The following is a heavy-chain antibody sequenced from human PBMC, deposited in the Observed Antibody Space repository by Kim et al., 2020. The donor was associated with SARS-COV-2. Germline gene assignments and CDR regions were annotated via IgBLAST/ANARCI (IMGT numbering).Heavy chain of an antibody. Sequence: GGSPRLSCAASGFTFDGSSMHWVRQASGKGLEWVGRIKSKANKYATTYAASVKGRFTISRDDSKNTAYLQMNSLKTEDTAVYYCTPPGGPMANSTGNWGQGTLVTVSS. CDR1: GFTFDGSS. D-gene: IGHD2-2*01. CDR3: TPPGGPMANSTGN. J-gene: IGHJ4*02. CDR2: IKSKANKYAT. V-gene: IGHV3-73*01.